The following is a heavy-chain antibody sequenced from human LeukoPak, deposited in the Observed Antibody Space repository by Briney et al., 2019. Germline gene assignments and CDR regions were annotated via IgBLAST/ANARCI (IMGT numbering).Heavy chain of an antibody. CDR2: ISWNSGSI. Sequence: GGSLRLSCAASGFTFDDYAMHWVRQAPGKGLEWVSGISWNSGSIGYADSVKGRFTISRDNAKNSLYLQMNSLRAEDTAVYYCAKGAGKLAYCGGDCYSWGQGTLVTVSS. CDR3: AKGAGKLAYCGGDCYS. CDR1: GFTFDDYA. V-gene: IGHV3-9*01. D-gene: IGHD2-21*02. J-gene: IGHJ5*02.